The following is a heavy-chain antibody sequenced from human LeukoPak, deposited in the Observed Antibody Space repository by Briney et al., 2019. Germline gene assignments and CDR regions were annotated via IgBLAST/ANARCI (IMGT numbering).Heavy chain of an antibody. J-gene: IGHJ2*01. CDR3: ANGLAVTATTYWYFDL. Sequence: GGSLRLSCAASGVTVSSIYMGWVRQAPGKGLDWVSVIYPDGRTYYTESVKGRFTISRDSSENSLFLQMNSLRAEDTAVYYCANGLAVTATTYWYFDLWGRGTLVTVSS. V-gene: IGHV3-53*01. CDR2: IYPDGRT. D-gene: IGHD2-21*02. CDR1: GVTVSSIY.